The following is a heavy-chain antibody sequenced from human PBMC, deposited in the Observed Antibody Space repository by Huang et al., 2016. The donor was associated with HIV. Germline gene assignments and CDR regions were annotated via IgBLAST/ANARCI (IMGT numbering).Heavy chain of an antibody. V-gene: IGHV3-74*01. Sequence: EVQLVESGGGLVKPGGSLRLACAASGFTFSSYWMHWVRTAPGKGLVWVSRIKSDGGSSGYADSVKGPFTISRDNAKNTLYLQMNSLRAEDTAVYYCVRDPRIQSWLNYFDYWGQGTLVSVSS. J-gene: IGHJ4*02. CDR3: VRDPRIQSWLNYFDY. D-gene: IGHD3-22*01. CDR2: IKSDGGSS. CDR1: GFTFSSYW.